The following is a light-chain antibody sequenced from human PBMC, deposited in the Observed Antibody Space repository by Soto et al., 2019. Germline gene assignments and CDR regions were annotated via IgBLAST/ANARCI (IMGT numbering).Light chain of an antibody. Sequence: EIVLTQSPATLSLARGEIATLSCRASQSVSSYLAWYQQKPGQAPRLLIYDASNRATGIPARFSGSGSGTEFSLTISSLQSEDFAVYYCQQYSKWPITFGQGTRLEIK. CDR2: DAS. CDR3: QQYSKWPIT. J-gene: IGKJ5*01. V-gene: IGKV3-11*01. CDR1: QSVSSY.